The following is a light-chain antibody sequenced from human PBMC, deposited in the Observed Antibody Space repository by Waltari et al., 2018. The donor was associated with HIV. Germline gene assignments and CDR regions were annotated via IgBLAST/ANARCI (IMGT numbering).Light chain of an antibody. J-gene: IGKJ2*01. V-gene: IGKV3-20*01. Sequence: EIVLTQSPGTLSLSPGETATLSCRASQSVSSSYLAWYQQNPGQAPRLLIYGASSRATGIPDRFSGSGSGTDFTLTISRLEPEDFAVYYCQQYGSSYTFGQGTKLEIK. CDR2: GAS. CDR3: QQYGSSYT. CDR1: QSVSSSY.